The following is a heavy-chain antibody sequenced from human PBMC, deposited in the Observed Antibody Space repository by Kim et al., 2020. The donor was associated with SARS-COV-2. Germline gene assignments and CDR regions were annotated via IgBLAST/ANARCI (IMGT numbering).Heavy chain of an antibody. Sequence: SETLSLTCTVAGGSISSNNYYWGWIRQPPGRGLEWIGTIYYSGSTYYNPSLKSRVTMSVETSKNQFSLRLSSVTATDTAVYYCARHSDFGANNYFDYWG. V-gene: IGHV4-39*01. CDR1: GGSISSNNYY. CDR3: ARHSDFGANNYFDY. CDR2: IYYSGST. J-gene: IGHJ4*01. D-gene: IGHD3-3*01.